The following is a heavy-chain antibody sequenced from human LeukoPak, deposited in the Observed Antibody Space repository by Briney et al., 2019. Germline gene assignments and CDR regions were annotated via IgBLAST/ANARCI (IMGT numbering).Heavy chain of an antibody. Sequence: GASVKVTCKASGYTFTSNDINRVRHATAQGLEWMGWINAYNGNTNYAQKLQGRVTMTTDTSTSTAYMELRSLRSDDSAVYCCARSPFGSGYWGQGTLVSVSS. CDR3: ARSPFGSGY. CDR1: GYTFTSND. J-gene: IGHJ4*02. CDR2: INAYNGNT. D-gene: IGHD3-10*01. V-gene: IGHV1-18*04.